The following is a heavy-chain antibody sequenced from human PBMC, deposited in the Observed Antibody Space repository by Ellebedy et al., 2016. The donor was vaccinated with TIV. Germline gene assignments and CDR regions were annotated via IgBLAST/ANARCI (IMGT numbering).Heavy chain of an antibody. D-gene: IGHD2-15*01. V-gene: IGHV3-48*03. CDR2: ISISGTTK. J-gene: IGHJ6*02. Sequence: GESLKISCAASGFPFSSFEFNWVRQSPGKGLEWVSYISISGTTKYYADSVKGRFTISRDNAKNSLSLQMNSLRAEDTAVYYCTAAHYYFYGKEVWGQGTRVTVSS. CDR1: GFPFSSFE. CDR3: TAAHYYFYGKEV.